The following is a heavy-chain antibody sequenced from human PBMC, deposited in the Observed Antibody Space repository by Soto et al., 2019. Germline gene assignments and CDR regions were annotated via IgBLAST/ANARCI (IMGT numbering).Heavy chain of an antibody. CDR3: ARDLWGYCGTDCYPLDV. J-gene: IGHJ6*02. Sequence: SETLSLTCTVSGGSISSSSYYWGWIRQPPGKGLEWIGSIYYSGRTVYNPSFKSRVTISVDTSKNQFSLQLDSVTAADTAVYYCARDLWGYCGTDCYPLDVWGQGTTVTVSS. CDR2: IYYSGRT. V-gene: IGHV4-39*07. CDR1: GGSISSSSYY. D-gene: IGHD2-21*02.